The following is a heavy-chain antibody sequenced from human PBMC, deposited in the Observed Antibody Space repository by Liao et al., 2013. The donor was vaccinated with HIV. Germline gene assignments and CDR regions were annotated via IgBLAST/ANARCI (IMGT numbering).Heavy chain of an antibody. Sequence: QVQLQESGPGLVKPSQTLSLTCTVSGGSISSGSYYWSWIRQPAGKGLEWIGRIYTSGSTNYNPSLKSRVTISVDTSKNQFSLKLSSVTAADTAVYYCAREGFRVWFDPWGQGTLVTVSS. J-gene: IGHJ5*02. CDR1: GGSISSGSYY. V-gene: IGHV4-61*02. CDR3: AREGFRVWFDP. CDR2: IYTSGST.